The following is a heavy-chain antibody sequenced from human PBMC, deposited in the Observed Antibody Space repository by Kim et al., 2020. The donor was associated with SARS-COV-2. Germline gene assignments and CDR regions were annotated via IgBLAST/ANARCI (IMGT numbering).Heavy chain of an antibody. J-gene: IGHJ4*02. CDR2: IHSGGTT. Sequence: GGSLRLSCAASGFTVSNDYMSWVRQAPGKGLEWVSVIHSGGTTYYTDSVRGRFTISRDNSRNTLYLQMNSLRAEDTAVYYCARTGYNYGSDYWGQGTQVTVSS. D-gene: IGHD5-18*01. V-gene: IGHV3-66*01. CDR3: ARTGYNYGSDY. CDR1: GFTVSNDY.